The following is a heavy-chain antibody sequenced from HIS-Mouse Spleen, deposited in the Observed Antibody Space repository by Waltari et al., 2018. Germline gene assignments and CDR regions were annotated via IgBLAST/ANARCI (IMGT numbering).Heavy chain of an antibody. CDR3: ARDRIAARPDAFDI. V-gene: IGHV1-69*04. D-gene: IGHD6-6*01. J-gene: IGHJ3*02. CDR2: IIPILGIA. CDR1: GGTFSSYA. Sequence: QVQLVQSGAEVKKPGSSVKVSCKASGGTFSSYAISWVRQAPGPGLEWMGRIIPILGIANYAQKFQGRVTITADKSTSTAYMELSSLRSEDTAVYYCARDRIAARPDAFDIWGQGTMVTVSS.